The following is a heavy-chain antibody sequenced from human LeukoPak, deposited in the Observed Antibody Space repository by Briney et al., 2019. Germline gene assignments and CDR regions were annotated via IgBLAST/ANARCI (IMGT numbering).Heavy chain of an antibody. CDR1: GFTFNSHA. CDR2: ISGGGDIT. Sequence: GGSLRLSCAAYGFTFNSHAMSWVRQTAGKGLEWVSAISGGGDITYYADSVKGRFTISRDNSKDTLFLQMHSLRPGDTAVYYCVREDTPATANYWGQGTLVTISS. D-gene: IGHD2-21*02. J-gene: IGHJ4*02. V-gene: IGHV3-23*01. CDR3: VREDTPATANY.